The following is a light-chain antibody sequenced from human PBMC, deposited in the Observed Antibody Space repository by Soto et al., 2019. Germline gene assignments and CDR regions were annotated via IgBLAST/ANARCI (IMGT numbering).Light chain of an antibody. CDR3: SSYTTSASRV. CDR2: EVS. J-gene: IGLJ3*02. CDR1: TSDVGSFNY. Sequence: QSVLTQPASVSGSLGQTLTISCTGTTSDVGSFNYVSWYQQHPGEAPKLIIYEVSNRPSGISNRFSGSKSGNRASLTISGLQPEDEADYYCSSYTTSASRVFGGGTKVTVL. V-gene: IGLV2-14*01.